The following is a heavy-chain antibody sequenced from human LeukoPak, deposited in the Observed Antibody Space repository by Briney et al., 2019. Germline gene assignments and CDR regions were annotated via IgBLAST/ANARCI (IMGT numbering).Heavy chain of an antibody. CDR3: AREVADYDSSGYYSSGDWFDP. J-gene: IGHJ5*02. Sequence: SETLSLTCAVYGGSFSGYYWSWIRQPPGKGLEWIGEINHSGSTNYNPSLKSRVTISVDTSKNQFSLKLSSVTAADTAVYYCAREVADYDSSGYYSSGDWFDPWGQGTLVTVSS. CDR1: GGSFSGYY. V-gene: IGHV4-34*01. CDR2: INHSGST. D-gene: IGHD3-22*01.